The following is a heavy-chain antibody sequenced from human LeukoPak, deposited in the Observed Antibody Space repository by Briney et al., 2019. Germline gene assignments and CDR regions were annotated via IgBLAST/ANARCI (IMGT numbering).Heavy chain of an antibody. D-gene: IGHD4-23*01. V-gene: IGHV4-59*01. CDR3: ARHQRGNSDAFDI. J-gene: IGHJ3*02. CDR1: GGSISNYY. CDR2: IYYSGST. Sequence: SETLSLTCTVSGGSISNYYWSWIRQPPGKGLEWIGYIYYSGSTNYNPSLKGRVTMSVDTSKNQFSLKLSSVTAADTAVYYCARHQRGNSDAFDIWGQGTMVTVSS.